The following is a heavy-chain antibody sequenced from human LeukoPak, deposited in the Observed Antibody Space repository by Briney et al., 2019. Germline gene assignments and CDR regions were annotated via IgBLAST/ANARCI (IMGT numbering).Heavy chain of an antibody. V-gene: IGHV3-30-3*01. Sequence: GGSLRLSCAASGFTFSSYAMPWVRQAPGKGLEWVAVISYDGSNKYYADSVKGRFTISRDNSKNTLYLQMNSPRAEDTAVYYCARGAYSNANPYYYYYGMDVWGQGTTVTVSS. J-gene: IGHJ6*02. CDR2: ISYDGSNK. D-gene: IGHD4-4*01. CDR1: GFTFSSYA. CDR3: ARGAYSNANPYYYYYGMDV.